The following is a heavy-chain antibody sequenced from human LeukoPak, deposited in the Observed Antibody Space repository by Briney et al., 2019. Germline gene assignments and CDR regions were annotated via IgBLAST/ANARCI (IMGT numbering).Heavy chain of an antibody. D-gene: IGHD2-15*01. CDR2: IRYDGSNK. J-gene: IGHJ4*02. V-gene: IGHV3-30*02. Sequence: GGSLRLSCAASGFTFSTYDMHWVRQAPGKGLEWVAFIRYDGSNKYYADSVKGRITISRDNSKNTVYLQMSSLRAEDTAVYYCAKDTLWGQGTLVTVSS. CDR3: AKDTL. CDR1: GFTFSTYD.